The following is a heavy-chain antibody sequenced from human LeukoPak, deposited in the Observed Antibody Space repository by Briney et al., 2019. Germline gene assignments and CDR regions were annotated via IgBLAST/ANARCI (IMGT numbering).Heavy chain of an antibody. CDR2: MNPNTGDT. CDR1: GYTFNGYD. CDR3: TRGSLSGSSRDY. Sequence: ASVRVSCKASGYTFNGYDINWVRQATGQGLEWRGWMNPNTGDTGYAQKFQGRVTMTRNTSIDTAYMELSGLKSEDTAVYYCTRGSLSGSSRDYWGQGTLATVSS. J-gene: IGHJ4*02. V-gene: IGHV1-8*01. D-gene: IGHD1-26*01.